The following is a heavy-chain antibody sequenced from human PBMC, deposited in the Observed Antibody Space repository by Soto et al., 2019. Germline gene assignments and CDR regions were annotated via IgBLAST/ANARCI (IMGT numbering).Heavy chain of an antibody. CDR1: SGSIGTYY. D-gene: IGHD3-9*01. CDR3: VRDYLLTGSDT. Sequence: QVQLQESGPGLVKPSETLSLTCSVFSGSIGTYYWTWVRQPPGKGLEWVGYVYYSGSSNYNPSLKSRVSMSIDTSKNQFSLELKSVTAADTAIYYCVRDYLLTGSDTWGQGTLVTVSA. J-gene: IGHJ5*02. CDR2: VYYSGSS. V-gene: IGHV4-59*01.